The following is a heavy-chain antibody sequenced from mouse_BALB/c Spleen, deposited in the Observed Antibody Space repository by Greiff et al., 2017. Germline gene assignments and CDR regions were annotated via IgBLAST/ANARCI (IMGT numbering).Heavy chain of an antibody. Sequence: EVQLQQSGPELVKPGASVKVSCKASGYTFTDYNMHWVKQSHGKSLEWIGYIYPYNGGTGYNQKFKSKATLTVDNSSSTAYMELRSLTSEDSAVYYCAREGGKNLYYFDYWGQGTTLTVSS. V-gene: IGHV1S29*02. J-gene: IGHJ2*01. CDR2: IYPYNGGT. CDR3: AREGGKNLYYFDY. CDR1: GYTFTDYN.